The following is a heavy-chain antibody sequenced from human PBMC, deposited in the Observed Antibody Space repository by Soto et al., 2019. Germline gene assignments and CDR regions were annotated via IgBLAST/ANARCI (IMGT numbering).Heavy chain of an antibody. D-gene: IGHD6-25*01. CDR3: ARARAEAAPPFDD. CDR1: GYTFTGYY. CDR2: INPNSGGT. Sequence: QVQLVQSGAEVKKPGASVKVSCKASGYTFTGYYMHWVRQAPGQGLEWMVWINPNSGGTNYAQKFQGRVTMTRETSISTAYMELSRLRSDDTAVYYCARARAEAAPPFDDWGQGTLVTVSS. J-gene: IGHJ4*02. V-gene: IGHV1-2*02.